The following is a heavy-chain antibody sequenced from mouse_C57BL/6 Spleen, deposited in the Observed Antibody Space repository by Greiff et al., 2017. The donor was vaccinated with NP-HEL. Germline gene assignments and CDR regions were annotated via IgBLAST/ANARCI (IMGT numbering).Heavy chain of an antibody. D-gene: IGHD2-1*01. V-gene: IGHV1-75*01. CDR2: IFPGSGST. J-gene: IGHJ1*03. CDR1: GYTFTDYY. Sequence: VQLQESGPELVKPGASVKISCKASGYTFTDYYINWVKQRPGQGLEWIGWIFPGSGSTYYNEKFKGKATLTVDKSSSTAYMLLSSLTSEDSAVYFCARSIYYGNYRYFDVWGTGTTVTVSS. CDR3: ARSIYYGNYRYFDV.